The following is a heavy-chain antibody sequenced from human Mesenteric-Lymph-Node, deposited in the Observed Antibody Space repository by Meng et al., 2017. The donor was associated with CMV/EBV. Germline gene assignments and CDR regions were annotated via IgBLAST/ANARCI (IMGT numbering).Heavy chain of an antibody. D-gene: IGHD4-17*01. CDR1: GGTFSSYA. Sequence: CKASGGTFSSYAISWVRQAPGQGLEWMGRIIPILGIANYAQKFQGRVTITADKSTSTAYMELSSLRSEDTAVYYCAGYTVTTGAFDYWGQGTLVTVSS. J-gene: IGHJ4*02. CDR2: IIPILGIA. CDR3: AGYTVTTGAFDY. V-gene: IGHV1-69*04.